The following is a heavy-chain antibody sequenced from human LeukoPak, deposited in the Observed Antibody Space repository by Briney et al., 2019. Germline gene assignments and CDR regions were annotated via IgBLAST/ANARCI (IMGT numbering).Heavy chain of an antibody. V-gene: IGHV3-30*03. J-gene: IGHJ4*02. D-gene: IGHD3-10*01. CDR2: ITYDGYYK. CDR1: GFTFTNYG. CDR3: ARDLSPVVRASPMGY. Sequence: GGSLRLSCAASGFTFTNYGMHWVRQAPGRGLEWVALITYDGYYKYYSDSVKGRFTISSDTSKNTLYLQMNSLRAEDTAVYYCARDLSPVVRASPMGYWGQGTPVTVSS.